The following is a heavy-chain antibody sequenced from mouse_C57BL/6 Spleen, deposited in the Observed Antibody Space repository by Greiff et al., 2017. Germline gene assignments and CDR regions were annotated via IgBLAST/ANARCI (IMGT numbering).Heavy chain of an antibody. CDR2: INPGTGDT. Sequence: VQLQQSGPELVKPGASVKISCTASGFSFTGYYMNWVKQSPEKSLEWIGGINPGTGDTSYTQNFKGKATIPEDKSSSTAYMQLKSLTSTDSAVYYCARSRLQFFAYWGQGTLVTVSA. CDR1: GFSFTGYY. J-gene: IGHJ3*01. V-gene: IGHV1-42*01. D-gene: IGHD3-2*02. CDR3: ARSRLQFFAY.